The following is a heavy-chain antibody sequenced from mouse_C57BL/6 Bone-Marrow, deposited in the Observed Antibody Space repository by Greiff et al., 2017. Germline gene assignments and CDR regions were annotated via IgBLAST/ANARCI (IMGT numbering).Heavy chain of an antibody. CDR2: ISSGGSYT. D-gene: IGHD1-1*01. J-gene: IGHJ2*01. V-gene: IGHV5-6*02. CDR3: ARRSGLLRLYYFDY. Sequence: DVKLVESGGDLVKPGGSLKLSCAASGFTFSSYGMSWVRPTPDKRLEWVATISSGGSYTYYPDRVKGRFTISSDNAKNTLYLQMSSMKSEDTAMYYCARRSGLLRLYYFDYWGQGTTLTVSS. CDR1: GFTFSSYG.